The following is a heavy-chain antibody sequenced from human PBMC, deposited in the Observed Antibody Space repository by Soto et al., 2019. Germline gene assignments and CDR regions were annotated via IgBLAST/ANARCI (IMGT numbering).Heavy chain of an antibody. V-gene: IGHV1-46*01. D-gene: IGHD5-18*01. J-gene: IGHJ4*02. Sequence: ASVKVSCKASGYTFTSYYMHWVRQAPGQGLEWMGIINPSGGSTSYAQKFQGRVTMTRDTSTSTVYMELSSLRSEDTAVYYCARDGPWLQLWSQQVFDYWGQGTLVTVSS. CDR3: ARDGPWLQLWSQQVFDY. CDR1: GYTFTSYY. CDR2: INPSGGST.